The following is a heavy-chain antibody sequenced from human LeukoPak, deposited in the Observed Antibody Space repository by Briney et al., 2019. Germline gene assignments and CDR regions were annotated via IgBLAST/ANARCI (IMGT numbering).Heavy chain of an antibody. CDR3: ARRPTRPRYCSGGSCKPTAFDI. D-gene: IGHD2-15*01. CDR2: IYHSGST. V-gene: IGHV4-38-2*01. J-gene: IGHJ3*02. CDR1: GYSISSGYF. Sequence: PSETLSLTCAVSGYSISSGYFWGWIRQPPGKGLEWIGSIYHSGSTYYNPSLKSRVTISVDTSKNQFSLKPSSVTAADTAVYYCARRPTRPRYCSGGSCKPTAFDIWGQGTMVTVSS.